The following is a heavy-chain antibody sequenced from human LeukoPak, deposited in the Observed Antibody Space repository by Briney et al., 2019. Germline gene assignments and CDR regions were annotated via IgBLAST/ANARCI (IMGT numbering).Heavy chain of an antibody. CDR3: ARGLGAAVGYWFDP. D-gene: IGHD6-13*01. J-gene: IGHJ5*02. Sequence: GGSLRLSCAASAFTVSSNYMSWVRQAPGKGLEWVSVIYSGGSTYYADSVKGRFTISRHNSNNTLYLQMNSLRAEDTAVYYCARGLGAAVGYWFDPWGQGTLVTVSS. CDR2: IYSGGST. V-gene: IGHV3-53*04. CDR1: AFTVSSNY.